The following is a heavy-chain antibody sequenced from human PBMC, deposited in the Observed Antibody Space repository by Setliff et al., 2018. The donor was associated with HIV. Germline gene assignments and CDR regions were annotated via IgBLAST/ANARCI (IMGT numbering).Heavy chain of an antibody. V-gene: IGHV3-74*01. Sequence: PGGSLRLSCAASGFTFSNYWMHWVRQAPGKGLVWVSRINSDGSSTYYADSVKGRFTISRDNSKNTLYLQMNSLRAEDMAVYYCAKGALGYCSGTICYPFDYWAQGTLVTVSS. CDR3: AKGALGYCSGTICYPFDY. D-gene: IGHD2-15*01. J-gene: IGHJ4*02. CDR2: INSDGSST. CDR1: GFTFSNYW.